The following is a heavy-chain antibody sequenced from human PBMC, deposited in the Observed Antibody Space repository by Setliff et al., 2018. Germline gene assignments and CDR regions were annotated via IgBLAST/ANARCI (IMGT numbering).Heavy chain of an antibody. D-gene: IGHD3-16*02. Sequence: ASVKVSCNASGGTFSSYAISWVRQAPGQGLEWMGGIIPIFGTANYAQKFQGRVTITTDESTSTAYMELSSLRSEDTAVYYCAREGNYDYVWGSYRDDAFDIWGQGTMVTVSS. J-gene: IGHJ3*02. CDR3: AREGNYDYVWGSYRDDAFDI. V-gene: IGHV1-69*05. CDR2: IIPIFGTA. CDR1: GGTFSSYA.